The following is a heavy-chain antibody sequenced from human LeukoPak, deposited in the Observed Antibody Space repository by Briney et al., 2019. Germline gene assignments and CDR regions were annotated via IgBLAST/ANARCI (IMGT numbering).Heavy chain of an antibody. J-gene: IGHJ4*02. V-gene: IGHV3-21*01. CDR3: VRDGGMTQQRRFFFDY. CDR2: ISGTSDYI. D-gene: IGHD1-26*01. CDR1: GFTFSSFR. Sequence: GGSLRLSCAASGFTFSSFRMNWVRQAPGEGLEWVSSISGTSDYIYYADSLKGRFTVSRDNAKNSLYLQMNSLRAEDTAVYYCVRDGGMTQQRRFFFDYWGRGTLVTVSS.